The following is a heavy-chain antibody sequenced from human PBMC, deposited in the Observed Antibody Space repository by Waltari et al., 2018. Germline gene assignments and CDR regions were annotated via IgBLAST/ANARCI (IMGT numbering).Heavy chain of an antibody. CDR3: VRGVAGGFDI. V-gene: IGHV3-53*01. Sequence: SSNYMSWVRQAPGKGLEWVSFLYGDGRTYYAESVKGRFIISRDNSKNTVYFQMNRLQTEDTAVYFCVRGVAGGFDIWGQGTLVTVSS. CDR2: LYGDGRT. J-gene: IGHJ3*02. D-gene: IGHD6-19*01. CDR1: SSNY.